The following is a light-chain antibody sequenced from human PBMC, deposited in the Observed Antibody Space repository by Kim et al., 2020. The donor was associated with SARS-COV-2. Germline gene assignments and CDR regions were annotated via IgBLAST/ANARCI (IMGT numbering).Light chain of an antibody. V-gene: IGLV3-21*04. CDR2: YDS. CDR3: QVWDSSSHRHV. Sequence: APGKPARVTLGGTNIGSKSVRWYQQKPGQAPVLVIYYDSDRPSGIPERFSGSDSGNTATLTISRVEAGDEADYYCQVWDSSSHRHVFGGGTQLTVL. J-gene: IGLJ2*01. CDR1: NIGSKS.